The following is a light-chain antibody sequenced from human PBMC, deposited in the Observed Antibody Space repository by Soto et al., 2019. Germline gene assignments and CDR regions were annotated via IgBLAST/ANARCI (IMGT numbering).Light chain of an antibody. Sequence: EIVLTQSPGSLSLSLGERATLSCRASQSVDSAFFAWYQQKPGQPPRLLIYGASRRATGIPDRFSGSGSGTDFTLTISRLDPGDFAVYYCQQYASSLTFGQGTKVEI. CDR3: QQYASSLT. CDR2: GAS. V-gene: IGKV3-20*01. CDR1: QSVDSAF. J-gene: IGKJ1*01.